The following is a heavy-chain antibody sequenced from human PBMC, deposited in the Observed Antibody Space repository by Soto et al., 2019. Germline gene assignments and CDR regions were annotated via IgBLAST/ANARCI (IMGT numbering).Heavy chain of an antibody. D-gene: IGHD3-10*02. V-gene: IGHV1-46*01. CDR2: INPNGGST. J-gene: IGHJ5*02. Sequence: DSVKVSCKAPADTFTSYYRHWVRQAPGHGLEWMGIINPNGGSTRFAQTLQGRITITTDTSTSTVYMELRSLRSEDTAVYYCASSSGGVFGIIKEGSNWVAPWGQGSLVTVSS. CDR1: ADTFTSYY. CDR3: ASSSGGVFGIIKEGSNWVAP.